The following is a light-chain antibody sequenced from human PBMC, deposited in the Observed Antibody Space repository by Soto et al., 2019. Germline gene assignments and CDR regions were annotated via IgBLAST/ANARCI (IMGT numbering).Light chain of an antibody. Sequence: DIQMTQSPSTLSASVGDRVTITCRASQSISRSLVWYQQKPGKAPKFLIFDASSLQTGVPSRFSGSGSGTEFTLTISSLQPDDFATYYCQKYNNYPIRFGGGTKVEIK. CDR1: QSISRS. J-gene: IGKJ4*02. CDR3: QKYNNYPIR. CDR2: DAS. V-gene: IGKV1-5*01.